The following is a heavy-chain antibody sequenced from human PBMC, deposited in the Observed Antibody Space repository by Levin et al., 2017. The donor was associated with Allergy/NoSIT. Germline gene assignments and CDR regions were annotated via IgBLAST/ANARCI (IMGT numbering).Heavy chain of an antibody. V-gene: IGHV3-49*05. CDR3: GGDNWSDEGHYFDY. D-gene: IGHD1-20*01. J-gene: IGHJ4*02. Sequence: KTGGSLRLSCTSSGFTFGTYAMNWFRQAPGKGLEWVGLIRRKTQGGTAEYAASVKGRFTISRDDSKSIAYLQMNSLKTEDTGVYYCGGDNWSDEGHYFDYWGQGTLVTVSS. CDR1: GFTFGTYA. CDR2: IRRKTQGGTA.